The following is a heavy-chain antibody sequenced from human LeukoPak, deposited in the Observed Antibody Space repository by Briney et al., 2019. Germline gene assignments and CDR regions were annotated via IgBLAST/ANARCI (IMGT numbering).Heavy chain of an antibody. D-gene: IGHD3-22*01. Sequence: GASVKVSCKASGGTFSSYAISWVRQAPGQGLEWMGGIIPIFGTANYAQKFQGRVTITADKSTSTAYMELSSLRSEDTAVYYCARDRRQYYYDSSGYYPYWGQGTLVTVSS. CDR1: GGTFSSYA. J-gene: IGHJ4*02. V-gene: IGHV1-69*06. CDR2: IIPIFGTA. CDR3: ARDRRQYYYDSSGYYPY.